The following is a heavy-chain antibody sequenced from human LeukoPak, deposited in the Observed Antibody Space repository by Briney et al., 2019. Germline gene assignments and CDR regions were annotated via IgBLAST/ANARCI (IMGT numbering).Heavy chain of an antibody. Sequence: SETLSLTYTASAYSISSGYFWGWIRQPPGKGLEWIGSIFHSGSAYYNPSLKSRVTISVDTSKNQFSLKLSSVTAADTAVYYCARAGDGYDYWGQGTLVTVSS. CDR3: ARAGDGYDY. J-gene: IGHJ4*02. V-gene: IGHV4-38-2*02. CDR2: IFHSGSA. D-gene: IGHD5-24*01. CDR1: AYSISSGYF.